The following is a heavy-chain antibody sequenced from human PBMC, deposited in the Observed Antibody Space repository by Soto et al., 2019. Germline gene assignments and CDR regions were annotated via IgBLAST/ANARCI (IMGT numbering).Heavy chain of an antibody. CDR1: GGSISSGGYY. J-gene: IGHJ5*02. V-gene: IGHV4-31*03. CDR2: IYYSGST. Sequence: SETLSLTCTVSGGSISSGGYYWSWIRQHPGKGLEWIGYIYYSGSTYYNPSLKSRVTISVDTSKNQFSLKLSSVTAADTAVYYCARESRDYDFWSGYYTPWFDPWGQGTLVTVSS. CDR3: ARESRDYDFWSGYYTPWFDP. D-gene: IGHD3-3*01.